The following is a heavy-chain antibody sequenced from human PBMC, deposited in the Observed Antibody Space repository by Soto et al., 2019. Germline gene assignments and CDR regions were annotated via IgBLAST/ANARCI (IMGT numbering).Heavy chain of an antibody. V-gene: IGHV3-53*01. CDR1: GSTISLKY. CDR3: AREAPMDV. CDR2: IWSAGLI. J-gene: IGHJ6*02. Sequence: RTPRLFGEASGSTISLKYLSWVRQAPGKGLEWVSVIWSAGLIYYADSVRGRFTISRDISKNILYLEMTSLRADDTAVYYCAREAPMDVWGQGTKVTVSS.